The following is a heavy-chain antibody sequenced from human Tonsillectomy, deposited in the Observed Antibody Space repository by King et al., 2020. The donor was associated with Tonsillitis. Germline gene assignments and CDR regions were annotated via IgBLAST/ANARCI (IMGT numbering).Heavy chain of an antibody. CDR1: EFTFNDYT. CDR3: ARDGAYDILTGDYPCSFDY. Sequence: VQLVESGGGLVKPGGSLRLSCAASEFTFNDYTMNWVRQAPGKGLEWVSSISSSSTYIYYADSVRGRVTISRDNAKNSLYLQMNSLRAENTAVYYCARDGAYDILTGDYPCSFDYWGQGTLVTVSS. CDR2: ISSSSTYI. D-gene: IGHD3-9*01. J-gene: IGHJ4*02. V-gene: IGHV3-21*01.